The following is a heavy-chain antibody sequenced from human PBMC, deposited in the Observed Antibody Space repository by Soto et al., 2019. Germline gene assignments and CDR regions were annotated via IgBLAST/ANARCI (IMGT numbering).Heavy chain of an antibody. D-gene: IGHD6-13*01. CDR2: IYYSGST. Sequence: TSETLSLTCTVSGGSISSSSYYWGWIRQPPGKGLEWIGYIYYSGSTYYNPSLKSRVTISVDTSKNQFSLKLSSVTAADTAVYYCARVYGDSYSSWFYVDYWGQGTLVTVSS. CDR3: ARVYGDSYSSWFYVDY. V-gene: IGHV4-30-4*08. J-gene: IGHJ4*02. CDR1: GGSISSSSYY.